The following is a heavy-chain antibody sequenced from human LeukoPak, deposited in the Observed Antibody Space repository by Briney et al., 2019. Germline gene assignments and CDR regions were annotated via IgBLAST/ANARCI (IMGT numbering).Heavy chain of an antibody. V-gene: IGHV3-21*01. CDR2: VSTGSNYI. D-gene: IGHD3-9*01. J-gene: IGHJ2*01. CDR1: GFTFSSYS. Sequence: GGSLRLSCTASGFTFSSYSLNWVRQAPGKGLEWVSSVSTGSNYIYYADSVKGRFTISRDNDKNSLYLQMNSLRVEDTAVYYCARVLKTGMTGYYFDLWGRGTLVTVSS. CDR3: ARVLKTGMTGYYFDL.